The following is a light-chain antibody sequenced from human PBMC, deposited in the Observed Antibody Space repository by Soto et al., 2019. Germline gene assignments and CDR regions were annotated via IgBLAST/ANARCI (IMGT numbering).Light chain of an antibody. V-gene: IGKV3-20*01. CDR1: QSVSSRY. CDR3: QQYASSRT. J-gene: IGKJ1*01. CDR2: AAS. Sequence: EIVLTQSPVTLSLSPGERATLSCRASQSVSSRYFAWYQQKPGQAPRLLIYAASSRATGIPDRFSGSGSGTDFSLIISRLEPEYFAVYYCQQYASSRTFGPGTKVE.